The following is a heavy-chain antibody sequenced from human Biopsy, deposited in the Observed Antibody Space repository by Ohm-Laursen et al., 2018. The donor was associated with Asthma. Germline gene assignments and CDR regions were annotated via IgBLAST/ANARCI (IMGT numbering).Heavy chain of an antibody. Sequence: SSVKVSCKSLGGTFNTYVIGWVRQAPGQGLEWMGGISPVFGTTNYPQKFQDRVTITADDSTSTVYMELSSLRSEDTAVYYCARKAGSCISRTCYSLDFWGQGTLVTVSS. CDR3: ARKAGSCISRTCYSLDF. V-gene: IGHV1-69*01. D-gene: IGHD2-2*01. J-gene: IGHJ4*02. CDR1: GGTFNTYV. CDR2: ISPVFGTT.